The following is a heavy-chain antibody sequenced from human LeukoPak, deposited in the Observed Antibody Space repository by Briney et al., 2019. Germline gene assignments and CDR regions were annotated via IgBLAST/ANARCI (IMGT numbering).Heavy chain of an antibody. CDR2: IYSGGST. CDR3: ARDKLAVAGEKYYYYYMDV. J-gene: IGHJ6*03. D-gene: IGHD6-19*01. CDR1: GFTVSSNY. V-gene: IGHV3-53*01. Sequence: GGSLRLSCAASGFTVSSNYMSWVRQAPGKGLEWVSVIYSGGSTYYADSVKGRFTISRDNSKNTLYLQMNSLRAEDTAVYYCARDKLAVAGEKYYYYYMDVWGKGTTVTVSS.